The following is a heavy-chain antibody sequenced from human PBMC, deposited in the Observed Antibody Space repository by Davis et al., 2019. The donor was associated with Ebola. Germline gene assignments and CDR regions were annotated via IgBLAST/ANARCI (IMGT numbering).Heavy chain of an antibody. Sequence: MPSETLSLTCAVSGGSISSSNWWSWVRQPPGKGLEWIGEIYHSGSTNYNPPLKSRVTISVDTSKNQFSLKLSSVTAADTAVYYCAREFRRSYFDYWGQGTLVTVSS. D-gene: IGHD3-10*01. J-gene: IGHJ4*02. CDR2: IYHSGST. CDR1: GGSISSSNW. CDR3: AREFRRSYFDY. V-gene: IGHV4-4*02.